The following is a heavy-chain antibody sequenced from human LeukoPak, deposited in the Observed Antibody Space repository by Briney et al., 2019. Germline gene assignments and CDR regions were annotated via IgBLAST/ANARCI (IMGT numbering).Heavy chain of an antibody. CDR1: GGSISIYY. J-gene: IGHJ4*02. V-gene: IGHV4-59*01. D-gene: IGHD1-26*01. CDR2: IYNSGST. Sequence: SETLSLTCTVSGGSISIYYWSWIRQPPGKGLEWIGYIYNSGSTIYNPSLRSRVTMSVDTSKSQFSLKLNSVTAADTAVYYCVRDRELTYWSQGTLVTVSS. CDR3: VRDRELTY.